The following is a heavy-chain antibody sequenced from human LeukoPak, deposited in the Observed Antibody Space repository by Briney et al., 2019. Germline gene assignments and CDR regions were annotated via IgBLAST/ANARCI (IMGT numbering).Heavy chain of an antibody. Sequence: PSETLSLTCTVSGGSISSGDYYWSWIRQPPGKGLEWIGYIYYSGSTYYNPSLKSRVTISVDTSKNQFSLKLSSVTAADTAVYYCARFDFQPSLNWFDPWGRGTLVTVSS. CDR2: IYYSGST. CDR3: ARFDFQPSLNWFDP. D-gene: IGHD3-3*01. CDR1: GGSISSGDYY. J-gene: IGHJ5*02. V-gene: IGHV4-30-4*08.